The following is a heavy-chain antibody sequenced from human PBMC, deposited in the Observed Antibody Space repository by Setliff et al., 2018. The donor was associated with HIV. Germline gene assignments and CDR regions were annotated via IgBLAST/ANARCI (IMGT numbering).Heavy chain of an antibody. CDR3: ARVRGVDPLLVTASDAFSI. CDR1: GFSVKSAFY. D-gene: IGHD2-21*02. J-gene: IGHJ3*02. CDR2: IYHSGTT. Sequence: PSETLSLTCTVSGFSVKSAFYWGWIRPTPGEGLEWIGSIYHSGTTYYNPSLASRATLSLDTSKNQFSLRLSSVSAADTAIYYCARVRGVDPLLVTASDAFSIWGQGTMVTVSS. V-gene: IGHV4-38-2*02.